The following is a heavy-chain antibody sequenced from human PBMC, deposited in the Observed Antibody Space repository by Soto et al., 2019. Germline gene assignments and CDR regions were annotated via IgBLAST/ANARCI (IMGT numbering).Heavy chain of an antibody. CDR1: GYTFTSYA. D-gene: IGHD6-19*01. CDR2: INAGNGNT. CDR3: ARREYSSGWPANY. V-gene: IGHV1-3*01. Sequence: EASVKVSCKASGYTFTSYAMHWVRQAPGQRLEWMGWINAGNGNTKYSQKFQGRVTITRDTSASTAYMELSSLRSEDTAVYYCARREYSSGWPANYWGQGTLVTVSS. J-gene: IGHJ4*02.